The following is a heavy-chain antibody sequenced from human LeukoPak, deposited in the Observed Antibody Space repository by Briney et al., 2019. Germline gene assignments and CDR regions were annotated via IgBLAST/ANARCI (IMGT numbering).Heavy chain of an antibody. V-gene: IGHV4-59*01. CDR1: DGSISNYY. Sequence: SETLSLTCSVFDGSISNYYWSWIRQPPGKGLEWIGYAYYSGSTTYNPSLESRVTISVDTSKNRFSLKLTAVTAADTAVYYCARGLMGATHIDFWGQGTLVTVSS. CDR3: ARGLMGATHIDF. J-gene: IGHJ4*02. D-gene: IGHD1-26*01. CDR2: AYYSGST.